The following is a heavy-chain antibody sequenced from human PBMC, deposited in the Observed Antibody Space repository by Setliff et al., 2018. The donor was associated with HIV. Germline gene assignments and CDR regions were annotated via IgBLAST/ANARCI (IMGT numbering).Heavy chain of an antibody. J-gene: IGHJ3*02. D-gene: IGHD6-19*01. CDR1: GGSISSGSYY. CDR2: IYTSGST. V-gene: IGHV4-61*02. Sequence: SETLSLTCTVSGGSISSGSYYWSWIRQPAGKGLEWIGRIYTSGSTNYNPSLKSRVTISLDTSKNQFSLKLSSVTAADTAVYYCAREVFSGWRIFDIGGHGIMVTVSS. CDR3: AREVFSGWRIFDI.